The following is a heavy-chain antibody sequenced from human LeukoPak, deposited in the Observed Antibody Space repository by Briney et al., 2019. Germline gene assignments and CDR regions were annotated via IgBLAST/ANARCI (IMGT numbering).Heavy chain of an antibody. J-gene: IGHJ4*02. CDR1: GFTFNIYW. Sequence: GGSLRLSCAASGFTFNIYWMHWVRQAPGKGLVWVSRINSDGSSTSHADSVKGRFTISRDNAKNTVYLQMNSLRVEDTAVYYCARGGYLTYLIDYWGQGTLVTVSS. V-gene: IGHV3-74*01. D-gene: IGHD5-12*01. CDR2: INSDGSST. CDR3: ARGGYLTYLIDY.